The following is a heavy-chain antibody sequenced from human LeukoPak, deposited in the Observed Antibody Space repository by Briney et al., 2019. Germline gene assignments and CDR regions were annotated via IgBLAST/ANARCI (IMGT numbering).Heavy chain of an antibody. J-gene: IGHJ4*02. CDR1: GFTFSDYY. CDR2: IWYDGSNK. CDR3: ARIAVAGV. D-gene: IGHD6-19*01. V-gene: IGHV3-33*08. Sequence: GGSLRLSCAASGFTFSDYYMSWIRQAPGKGLEWVAVIWYDGSNKYYADSVKGRFTISRDNSKNTLYLQMNSLRAEDTAVYYCARIAVAGVWGQGTLVTVSS.